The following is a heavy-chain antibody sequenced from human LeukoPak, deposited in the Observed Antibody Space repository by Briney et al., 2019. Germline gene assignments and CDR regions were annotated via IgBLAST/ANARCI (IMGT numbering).Heavy chain of an antibody. J-gene: IGHJ6*02. V-gene: IGHV3-33*01. CDR2: TWYDGSNK. CDR1: GSTFSSYG. CDR3: ARPLGEGSSGRYLGRDYYYGMDV. D-gene: IGHD6-19*01. Sequence: GGSLRLSCAASGSTFSSYGMHWVRQDPGRGLEWVAVTWYDGSNKYYADSVKGRFTISRDNSKNTLYLQINSLRAEDTAVYYCARPLGEGSSGRYLGRDYYYGMDVWGQGTTVTVSS.